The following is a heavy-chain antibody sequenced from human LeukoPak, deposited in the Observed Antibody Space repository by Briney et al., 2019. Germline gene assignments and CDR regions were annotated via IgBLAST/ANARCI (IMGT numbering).Heavy chain of an antibody. V-gene: IGHV3-23*01. CDR1: GFTFSSYA. CDR3: ANGNRCTSPNCLGYYYFYMDV. J-gene: IGHJ6*03. Sequence: GGSLRLSCAASGFTFSSYAMNWVRQAPGRGLEWVSGFSGSGGTTYYADSVKGRFTISRDNSKNTLYLQMNSLGAEDTAVYYCANGNRCTSPNCLGYYYFYMDVWGKGTTVTVSS. D-gene: IGHD2-8*01. CDR2: FSGSGGTT.